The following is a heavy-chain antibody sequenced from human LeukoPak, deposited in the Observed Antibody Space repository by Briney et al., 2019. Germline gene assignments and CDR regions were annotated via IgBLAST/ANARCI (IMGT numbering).Heavy chain of an antibody. CDR1: GFTVSSNY. J-gene: IGHJ5*02. D-gene: IGHD3-10*01. CDR3: ARAVTYFYGSVTYDWFDP. Sequence: GGSLRLSCAASGFTVSSNYMSWVRQAPGKGLVWVSRIKSDGSTIYADSVKGRFTISRDNAKNTVYLQMNSLRAEDTAIYYCARAVTYFYGSVTYDWFDPWGQGTLVTVSS. V-gene: IGHV3-74*01. CDR2: IKSDGST.